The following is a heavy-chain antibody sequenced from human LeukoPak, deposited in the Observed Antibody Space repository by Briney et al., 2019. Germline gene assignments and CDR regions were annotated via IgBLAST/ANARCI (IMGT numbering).Heavy chain of an antibody. D-gene: IGHD2-2*01. Sequence: GGSLRLSCAASGFPFSNYAMSWVRQAPGKGLEWVSAISASGGTTYYTDSVKGRFTISRDNSRNTLSLQMNSLRVEDTAVYYCAKEPREYCSSSSCPNWLDPRGQGTLVTVSS. V-gene: IGHV3-23*01. J-gene: IGHJ5*02. CDR3: AKEPREYCSSSSCPNWLDP. CDR2: ISASGGTT. CDR1: GFPFSNYA.